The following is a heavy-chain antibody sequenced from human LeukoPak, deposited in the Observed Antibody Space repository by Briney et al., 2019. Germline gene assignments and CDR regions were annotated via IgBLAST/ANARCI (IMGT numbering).Heavy chain of an antibody. CDR1: GFTFSSYS. CDR3: AREIKEESSWDPYYFDY. V-gene: IGHV3-48*01. CDR2: ISSSSSTI. D-gene: IGHD6-13*01. Sequence: GGSLRLSCAASGFTFSSYSMNWVRQAPGKGLEWVSYISSSSSTIYYADSVKGRFTISRDNAKNSLYLQMNSLRAEDTAVYYCAREIKEESSWDPYYFDYWGQGTLVTVSS. J-gene: IGHJ4*02.